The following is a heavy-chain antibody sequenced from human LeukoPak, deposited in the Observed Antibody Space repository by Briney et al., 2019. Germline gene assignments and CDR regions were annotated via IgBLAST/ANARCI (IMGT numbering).Heavy chain of an antibody. V-gene: IGHV4-59*01. D-gene: IGHD3-10*01. CDR3: ARVLPLLWFGELLPTGGFDY. Sequence: KPSETLSLTCTVSGGSISSYYWSWIRQTPGKGLEWIGYIYYSGSTNYNPSLKSRVTISVDTSKNQFSLKLSSVTAADTAVYYCARVLPLLWFGELLPTGGFDYWGQGTLVTVSS. J-gene: IGHJ4*02. CDR1: GGSISSYY. CDR2: IYYSGST.